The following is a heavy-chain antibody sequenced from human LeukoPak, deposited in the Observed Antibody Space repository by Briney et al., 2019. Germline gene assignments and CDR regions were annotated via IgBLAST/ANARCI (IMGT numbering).Heavy chain of an antibody. CDR1: GLTISSHW. Sequence: GGSLRLSCAASGLTISSHWMHWVRHVPGKGLVWVSRINSDGSSTNYADSVKGRLTISRDNTKNTLYLQMNSLRAEDTAVYYCARGRGPYGWFDPWGQGTLVTVSS. CDR3: ARGRGPYGWFDP. CDR2: INSDGSST. J-gene: IGHJ5*02. V-gene: IGHV3-74*01. D-gene: IGHD3-10*01.